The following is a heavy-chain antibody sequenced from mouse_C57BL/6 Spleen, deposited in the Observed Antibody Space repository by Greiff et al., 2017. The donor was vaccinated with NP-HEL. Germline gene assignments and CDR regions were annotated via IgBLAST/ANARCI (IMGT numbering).Heavy chain of an antibody. J-gene: IGHJ4*01. V-gene: IGHV1-69*01. CDR3: ARNRGPDAMDY. Sequence: VQLQQPGAELVMPGASVKLSCKASGYTFTSYWMHWVKQRPGQGLEWIGEIDPSDSYTNYNQKFKGKSTLTVDKSSSTAYMQLSSLTSEDSAVYYCARNRGPDAMDYWGQGTSVTVSS. CDR1: GYTFTSYW. D-gene: IGHD3-1*01. CDR2: IDPSDSYT.